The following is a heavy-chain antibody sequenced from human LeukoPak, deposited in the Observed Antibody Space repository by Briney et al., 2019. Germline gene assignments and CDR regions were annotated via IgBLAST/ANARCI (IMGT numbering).Heavy chain of an antibody. V-gene: IGHV3-21*01. CDR1: GFTFSSYS. CDR2: ISSSSSYI. CDR3: ARDLYYYDSSGYLGGFDY. J-gene: IGHJ4*02. Sequence: GGSLRLSCAASGFTFSSYSMNWVRQAPGKGLEWVSSISSSSSYIYYADSVKGRFTISRDNAKNSLYLQMNSLRAEDTAVYYCARDLYYYDSSGYLGGFDYWGQGTLVTVSS. D-gene: IGHD3-22*01.